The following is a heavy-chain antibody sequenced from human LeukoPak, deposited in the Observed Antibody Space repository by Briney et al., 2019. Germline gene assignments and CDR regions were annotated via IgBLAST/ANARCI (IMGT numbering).Heavy chain of an antibody. CDR1: GGSFSGYY. V-gene: IGHV3-11*04. Sequence: LSLTCAVYGGSFSGYYWSWIRQAPGKGLEWVSYISSSGSTIYYADSVKGRFTISRDNAKNSLYLQMNSLRAEDTAVYHCARVVRFSRVDAFDIWGQGTMVTASS. J-gene: IGHJ3*02. D-gene: IGHD3-3*01. CDR2: ISSSGSTI. CDR3: ARVVRFSRVDAFDI.